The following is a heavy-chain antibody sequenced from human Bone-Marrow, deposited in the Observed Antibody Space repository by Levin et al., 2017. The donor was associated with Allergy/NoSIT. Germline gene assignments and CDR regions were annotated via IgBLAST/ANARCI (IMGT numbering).Heavy chain of an antibody. Sequence: SETLSLTCAVSGGSISSGGYSWSWIRQPPGKGLEWIGYIYHSGSTYYNPSLKSRVTISVDRSKNQFSLKLSSVTAADTAVYYCARTRVEEQRGIMGGAFDIWGQGTMVTVSS. V-gene: IGHV4-30-2*01. CDR1: GGSISSGGYS. CDR3: ARTRVEEQRGIMGGAFDI. J-gene: IGHJ3*02. CDR2: IYHSGST. D-gene: IGHD1/OR15-1a*01.